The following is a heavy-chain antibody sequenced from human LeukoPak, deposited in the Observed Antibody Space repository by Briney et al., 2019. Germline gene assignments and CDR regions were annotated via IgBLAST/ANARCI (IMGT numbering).Heavy chain of an antibody. CDR1: GASISSGSYY. CDR2: IYYSGST. Sequence: PSETLSLTCTVSGASISSGSYYWNWIRQPAGKGLEWIGSIYYSGSTYYNPSLKSRVTISVDTSKNQFSLKLSSVTAADTAVYYCARLGSSWYNWFDPWDQGTLVTVSS. D-gene: IGHD6-13*01. CDR3: ARLGSSWYNWFDP. V-gene: IGHV4-39*07. J-gene: IGHJ5*02.